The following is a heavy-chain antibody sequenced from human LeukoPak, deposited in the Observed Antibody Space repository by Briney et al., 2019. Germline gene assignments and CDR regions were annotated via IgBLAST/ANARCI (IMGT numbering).Heavy chain of an antibody. V-gene: IGHV4-30-2*02. CDR3: ARGAAPGEMGDYVLLFDY. CDR1: GGSISSGGYS. Sequence: SSETLSLTCAVSGGSISSGGYSGSWIRQPPGKGLEWIGYIYHSGSTYYNPSLKSRVTISVDRSKNQFSLKLSSVAAADTAVYYCARGAAPGEMGDYVLLFDYWGQGTLVTVSS. CDR2: IYHSGST. D-gene: IGHD4-17*01. J-gene: IGHJ4*02.